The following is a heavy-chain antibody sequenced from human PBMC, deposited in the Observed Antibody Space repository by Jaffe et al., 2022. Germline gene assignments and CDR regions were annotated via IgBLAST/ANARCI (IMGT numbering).Heavy chain of an antibody. CDR3: AKVATYYDILTGYYNYFYFDY. CDR2: ISGSGGST. V-gene: IGHV3-23*01. CDR1: GFTFSSYA. D-gene: IGHD3-9*01. Sequence: EVQLLESGGGLVQPGGSLRLSCAASGFTFSSYAMSWVRQAPGKGLEWVSAISGSGGSTYYADSVKGRFTISRDNSKNTLYLQMNSLRAEDTAVYYCAKVATYYDILTGYYNYFYFDYWGQGTLVTVSS. J-gene: IGHJ4*02.